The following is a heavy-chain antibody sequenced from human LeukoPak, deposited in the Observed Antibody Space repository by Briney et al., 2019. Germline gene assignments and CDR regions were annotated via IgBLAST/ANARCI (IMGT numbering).Heavy chain of an antibody. J-gene: IGHJ4*02. D-gene: IGHD3-16*01. CDR3: ARRGGAPYPFDY. CDR1: GGSISSSSYY. V-gene: IGHV4-39*01. Sequence: SETLSLTCTVSGGSISSSSYYWGWIRQPPGKGLEWIGSIYYSGSTYYNPSLKSRVTISVDTSKNQFSLKLSSVTAADTAVYYCARRGGAPYPFDYWGQGTLVTVPS. CDR2: IYYSGST.